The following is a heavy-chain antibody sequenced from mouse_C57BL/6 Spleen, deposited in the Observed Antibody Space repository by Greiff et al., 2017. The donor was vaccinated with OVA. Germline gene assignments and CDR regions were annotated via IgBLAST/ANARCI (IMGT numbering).Heavy chain of an antibody. Sequence: VQLQQSGAELVRPGSSVKLSCKASGYTFTSYWMHWVKQRPIQGLEWIGNIDPSDSETHYNQKFKDKATLTVDKSSSTAYMQLSSLTSEDSAVYYCARNYYGTGYYAMDYWGQGTSVTVSS. CDR1: GYTFTSYW. J-gene: IGHJ4*01. V-gene: IGHV1-52*01. D-gene: IGHD1-1*01. CDR2: IDPSDSET. CDR3: ARNYYGTGYYAMDY.